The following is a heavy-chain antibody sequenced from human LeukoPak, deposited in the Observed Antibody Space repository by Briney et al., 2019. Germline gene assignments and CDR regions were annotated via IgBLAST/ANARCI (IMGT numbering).Heavy chain of an antibody. J-gene: IGHJ5*02. D-gene: IGHD4-17*01. CDR3: ARGRRPYGVWFDP. CDR2: IYYSGST. Sequence: SETLSLTCTGSGGSISSGGYYWSWIRQHPGKGLEWIGYIYYSGSTYYNPSLKSRVTISVDTSKNQFSLKLSSVTAADTAVYYCARGRRPYGVWFDPWGQGTLVTVSS. CDR1: GGSISSGGYY. V-gene: IGHV4-31*03.